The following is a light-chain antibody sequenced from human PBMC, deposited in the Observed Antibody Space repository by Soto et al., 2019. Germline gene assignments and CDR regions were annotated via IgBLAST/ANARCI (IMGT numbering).Light chain of an antibody. CDR3: QQYNSFTWT. Sequence: DIQMTQSPSTLSASLGDRVTITFRASQSIVNRLAWHQQKPGKAPKLLIYKASSLESGVPSRFSGSGSGTEFTLTISSLQPDDFATYYCQQYNSFTWTFGQGTKVDNK. CDR2: KAS. CDR1: QSIVNR. J-gene: IGKJ1*01. V-gene: IGKV1-5*03.